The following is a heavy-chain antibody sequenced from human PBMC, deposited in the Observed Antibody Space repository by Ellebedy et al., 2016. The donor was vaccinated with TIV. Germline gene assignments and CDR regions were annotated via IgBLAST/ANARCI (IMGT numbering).Heavy chain of an antibody. CDR1: GFTFGSYW. Sequence: PGGSLRLSCEAYGFTFGSYWMSWVRQAPGKGMEWVANIKQDGREKYYVESAKGRFTISRDNAKNSLYLQMNSLRAEDTAVYYCARVAMVRGVRNWFDPWGQGTLVTVSS. J-gene: IGHJ5*02. V-gene: IGHV3-7*01. D-gene: IGHD3-10*01. CDR2: IKQDGREK. CDR3: ARVAMVRGVRNWFDP.